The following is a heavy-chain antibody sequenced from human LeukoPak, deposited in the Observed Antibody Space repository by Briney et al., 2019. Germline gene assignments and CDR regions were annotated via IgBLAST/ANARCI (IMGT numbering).Heavy chain of an antibody. V-gene: IGHV3-33*06. Sequence: PGRTLRLSCAASGFTFSNYVMHWVRQAPGKGLEWVAAIWSDGKNKYYEDSVKGRFTISRDNSKKTLYLQMNGLRAEDTAVYYCAKVIYSSSWGQMDVWGKGITVTVSS. J-gene: IGHJ6*04. D-gene: IGHD6-13*01. CDR3: AKVIYSSSWGQMDV. CDR1: GFTFSNYV. CDR2: IWSDGKNK.